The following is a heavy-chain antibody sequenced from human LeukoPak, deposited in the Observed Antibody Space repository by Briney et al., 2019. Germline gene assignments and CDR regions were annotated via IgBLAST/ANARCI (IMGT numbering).Heavy chain of an antibody. Sequence: PGGSLRLSCGISGITVISNYMSWVRQAPGKGLEWISVIYRGGDTYYADSVKGRFTISRDTSSNTVFLQLTGLRAEDTAVYYCTREDIKESYTADWGQGTLVTVSS. J-gene: IGHJ4*02. D-gene: IGHD2-15*01. CDR2: IYRGGDT. CDR3: TREDIKESYTAD. V-gene: IGHV3-53*01. CDR1: GITVISNY.